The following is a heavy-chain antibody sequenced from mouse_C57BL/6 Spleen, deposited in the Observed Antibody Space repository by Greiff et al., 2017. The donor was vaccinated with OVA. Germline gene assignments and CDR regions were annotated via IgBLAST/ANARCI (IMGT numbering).Heavy chain of an antibody. Sequence: EVKLMESGPELVKPGASVKISCKASGYSFTDYNMNWVKQSNGKSLEWIGVINPNYGTTSYNQKFKGKATLTVDQSSSTAYMQLNSLTSEDSAVYYCARGGTTVVASHWYFDVWGTGTTVTVSS. CDR3: ARGGTTVVASHWYFDV. V-gene: IGHV1-39*01. CDR1: GYSFTDYN. J-gene: IGHJ1*03. D-gene: IGHD1-1*01. CDR2: INPNYGTT.